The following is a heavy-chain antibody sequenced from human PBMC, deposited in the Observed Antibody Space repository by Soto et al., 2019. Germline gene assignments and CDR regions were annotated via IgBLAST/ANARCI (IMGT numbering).Heavy chain of an antibody. CDR2: ISTYNGNT. V-gene: IGHV1-18*01. CDR1: GYTFTSYG. J-gene: IGHJ6*02. CDR3: GRDLYQSVFYYGMDV. Sequence: QVQVMQSGAEVKKPGASVKVSCKASGYTFTSYGISWVRQAPGQGLEWMGWISTYNGNTNYAQKPQGRVTXTXXXSXXTAYMELRSLRSDDTAVYYCGRDLYQSVFYYGMDVWGQGTTVTVSS. D-gene: IGHD2-2*01.